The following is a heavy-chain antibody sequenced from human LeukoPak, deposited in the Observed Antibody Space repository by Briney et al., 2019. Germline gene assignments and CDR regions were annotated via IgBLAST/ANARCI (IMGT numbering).Heavy chain of an antibody. CDR1: GGXFSGXX. CDR2: XXXSGST. D-gene: IGHD1-7*01. V-gene: IGHV4-34*01. Sequence: SETLSLTCAVXGGXFSGXXXXWXRQPXXXXXXXXXXXXXSGSTNYNPSLKSRVTISVDTSKNQFSLKLSSVTAADTAVYYCASFPHLRNLFRPNWFDPWGQGTLVTVSS. J-gene: IGHJ5*02. CDR3: ASFPHLRNLFRPNWFDP.